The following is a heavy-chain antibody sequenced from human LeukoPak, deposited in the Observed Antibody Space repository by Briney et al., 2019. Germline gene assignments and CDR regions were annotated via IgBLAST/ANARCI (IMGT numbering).Heavy chain of an antibody. J-gene: IGHJ5*02. D-gene: IGHD3-16*01. CDR1: GYTFTGYY. CDR3: AGGGWSIMGWFDP. V-gene: IGHV1-2*02. Sequence: ASVKVSCKASGYTFTGYYMHWVRQAPGQGLEWMGWINPNSGGTNYAQKFQGRVTMTRDTSISTAYMELRSLRSDDTAVYYCAGGGWSIMGWFDPWGQGTLVTVSS. CDR2: INPNSGGT.